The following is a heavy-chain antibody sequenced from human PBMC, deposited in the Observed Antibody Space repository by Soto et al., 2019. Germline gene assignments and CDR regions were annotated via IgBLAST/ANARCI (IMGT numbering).Heavy chain of an antibody. Sequence: PXASLILSGAASGFTFSSYSMNWVRQAPGKGLEWVSYISSSSSTIYYADSVKGRFTISRDNAKNSLYLQMNSLRDEDTAVYYCARDSQNYDSSGYIDPYYYYGMDVWGQGTTVTVSS. CDR1: GFTFSSYS. V-gene: IGHV3-48*02. CDR3: ARDSQNYDSSGYIDPYYYYGMDV. CDR2: ISSSSSTI. D-gene: IGHD3-22*01. J-gene: IGHJ6*02.